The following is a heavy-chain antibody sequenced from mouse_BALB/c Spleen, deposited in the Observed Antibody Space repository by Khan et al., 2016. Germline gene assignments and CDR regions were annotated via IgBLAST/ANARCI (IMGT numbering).Heavy chain of an antibody. CDR2: INTYTGEP. D-gene: IGHD2-2*01. Sequence: QVQLKQSGPELKKPGETVKISCKASGYTFTNSGMNWVKQAPGKGLKWVGWINTYTGEPTYADDFKGRFAFSLESSASTAYLQINTLKNEDMTTYFCARGAMVTTGWYFDVWGAGTTVTVSS. V-gene: IGHV9-1*02. CDR3: ARGAMVTTGWYFDV. J-gene: IGHJ1*01. CDR1: GYTFTNSG.